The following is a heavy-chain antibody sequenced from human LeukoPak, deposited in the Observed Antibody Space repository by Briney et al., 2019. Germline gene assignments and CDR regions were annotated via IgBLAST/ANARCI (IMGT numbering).Heavy chain of an antibody. CDR3: ARVGDDIVAGGSWFDP. CDR2: IIPIFGSA. Sequence: SVKVSCKASGGTFSSYAISWLRQAPGQGLEWMGGIIPIFGSANYAQNFQGRVTITADESTTTAYMELSSLRSEDTAVYYCARVGDDIVAGGSWFDPWGQGTLVTVSS. J-gene: IGHJ5*02. D-gene: IGHD5-12*01. V-gene: IGHV1-69*01. CDR1: GGTFSSYA.